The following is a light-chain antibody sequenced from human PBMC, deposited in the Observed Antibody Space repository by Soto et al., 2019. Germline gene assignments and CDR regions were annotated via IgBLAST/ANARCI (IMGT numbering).Light chain of an antibody. CDR1: QSVSSY. CDR2: GAS. J-gene: IGKJ5*01. Sequence: EIVLTQSPATLSLSPGERATLSFRASQSVSSYLAWYQQKPGQAPRLLIYGASNRATGIPARFSGSGSGTDFTLTISSLEPEDFAVYYCQQRSNWPPLTFGQGTRLEIK. V-gene: IGKV3-11*01. CDR3: QQRSNWPPLT.